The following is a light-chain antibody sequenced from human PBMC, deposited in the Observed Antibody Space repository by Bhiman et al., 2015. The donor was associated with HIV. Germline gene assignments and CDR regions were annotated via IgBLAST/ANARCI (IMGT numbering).Light chain of an antibody. V-gene: IGLV3-19*01. Sequence: SSELTQDPAVSVALGQTVRITCQGDSLRTYYASWYQQKPGQAPVLVIYGNNRRPSGIPDRFSGSSSGNTASLTFTGAQAEDEADYYCHSRDSSGYHVVFGGGTKLTVL. CDR1: SLRTYY. CDR3: HSRDSSGYHVV. J-gene: IGLJ2*01. CDR2: GNN.